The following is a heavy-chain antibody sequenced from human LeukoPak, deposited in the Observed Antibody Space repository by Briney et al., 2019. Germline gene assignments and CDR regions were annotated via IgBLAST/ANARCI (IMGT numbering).Heavy chain of an antibody. V-gene: IGHV1-46*01. CDR1: GYSFTSYY. D-gene: IGHD6-19*01. Sequence: ASVKVSCKASGYSFTSYYMHWVRQAPGQGLEWMGIINPNGGSTSYAQKFRGRVTMNRDTSTSTVYMELSSLKSEDTAVYYCAREKDNSGWKNWIDPWGEGTLVTVSS. CDR3: AREKDNSGWKNWIDP. J-gene: IGHJ5*02. CDR2: INPNGGST.